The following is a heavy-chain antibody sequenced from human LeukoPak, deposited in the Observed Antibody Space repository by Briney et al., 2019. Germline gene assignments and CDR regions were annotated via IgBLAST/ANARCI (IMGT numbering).Heavy chain of an antibody. V-gene: IGHV3-48*04. J-gene: IGHJ4*02. D-gene: IGHD6-13*01. CDR2: IGSSSGTI. CDR1: GFTFSDYH. Sequence: QPGGSLRLSCAASGFTFSDYHMNWVRQAPGKGLEWVSYIGSSSGTIQYADSVKGRFTISRDNAKNSLYLQMNSLRAEDTAVYYCARGTGSSSWEYFDYWGQGTLVTVSS. CDR3: ARGTGSSSWEYFDY.